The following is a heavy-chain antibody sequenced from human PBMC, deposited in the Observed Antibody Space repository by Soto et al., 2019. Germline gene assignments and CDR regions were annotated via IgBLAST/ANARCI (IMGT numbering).Heavy chain of an antibody. CDR2: INHSGST. CDR1: GVSFSGYS. Sequence: PSESLSLTCAVSGVSFSGYSWSWIRQPPGKGLEWIGDINHSGSTTYNPSLKSRVTISVDTSKNHLSLMLSSVTGADTAVYYCARERPSYFGVFIRYYFDYWGQGTLVTVSS. D-gene: IGHD3-3*01. V-gene: IGHV4-34*01. J-gene: IGHJ4*02. CDR3: ARERPSYFGVFIRYYFDY.